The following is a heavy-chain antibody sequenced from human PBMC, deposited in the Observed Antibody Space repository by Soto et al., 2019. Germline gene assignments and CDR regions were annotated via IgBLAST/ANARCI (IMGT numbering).Heavy chain of an antibody. CDR2: IKQDGSEK. CDR3: ASLKPPPDYDFWSGYPPWFDP. CDR1: GFTFSSYW. D-gene: IGHD3-3*01. V-gene: IGHV3-7*01. J-gene: IGHJ5*02. Sequence: PGGSLRLSCAASGFTFSSYWMSWVRQAPGKGLEWVANIKQDGSEKYYVDSVKGRFTISRDNAKNSLYLQMNSLRAEDTAVYYCASLKPPPDYDFWSGYPPWFDPWGQGTLVTVSS.